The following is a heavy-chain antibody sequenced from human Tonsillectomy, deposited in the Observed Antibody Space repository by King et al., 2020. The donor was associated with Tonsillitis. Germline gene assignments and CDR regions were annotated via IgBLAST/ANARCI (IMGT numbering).Heavy chain of an antibody. D-gene: IGHD2-21*02. Sequence: VQLVESGGGLVQPGGSLRLSCAASGFTFSSYWMSWVRQAPGKGLEWVANIKQDGSEKYYVDSVKGRFTISRDNAKNSLYLQMNSLRAEDTAVYYCARGTDCGVDCSFDYWGQGTLVTVSS. CDR3: ARGTDCGVDCSFDY. V-gene: IGHV3-7*01. CDR2: IKQDGSEK. J-gene: IGHJ4*02. CDR1: GFTFSSYW.